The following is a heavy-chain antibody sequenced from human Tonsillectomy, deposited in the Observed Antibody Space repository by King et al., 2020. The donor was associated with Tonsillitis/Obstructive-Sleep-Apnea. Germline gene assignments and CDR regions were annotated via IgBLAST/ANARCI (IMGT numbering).Heavy chain of an antibody. CDR1: GYSFTSYW. Sequence: QLVQSGAEVKKPGESLKISCKGSGYSFTSYWIGWVRQMPGKGLEWMGIIYPGESDNNYSQSFQGQVTISADKSISTAYLQWSSLKASDTAMYYCARGRSSSWGYDAFDIWGQGTMVTVSS. J-gene: IGHJ3*02. V-gene: IGHV5-51*03. CDR3: ARGRSSSWGYDAFDI. CDR2: IYPGESDN. D-gene: IGHD6-13*01.